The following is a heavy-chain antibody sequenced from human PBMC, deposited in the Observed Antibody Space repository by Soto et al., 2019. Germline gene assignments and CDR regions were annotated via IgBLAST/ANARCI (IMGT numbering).Heavy chain of an antibody. CDR1: VGTFSTYA. V-gene: IGHV1-69*13. CDR3: AREIFGVIISGGRDAFDI. CDR2: IIPIFGTA. J-gene: IGHJ3*02. D-gene: IGHD3-3*01. Sequence: SVKVSWKASVGTFSTYAISWVRQAPGQGLEWMGGIIPIFGTAKYAQKFQGRVTITADESTSTAYMELSSLRSEDTAVYYCAREIFGVIISGGRDAFDIWGQGTMVTVSS.